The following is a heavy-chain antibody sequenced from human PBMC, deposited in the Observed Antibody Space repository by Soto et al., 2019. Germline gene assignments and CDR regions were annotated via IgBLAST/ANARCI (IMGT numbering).Heavy chain of an antibody. V-gene: IGHV4-61*01. CDR2: IYYSGST. CDR1: GGSVSSGSYY. J-gene: IGHJ5*02. D-gene: IGHD3-10*01. CDR3: ARAWGTMFRGVRGGWFDP. Sequence: QVQLQESGPGLVKPSETLSLTCTVSGGSVSSGSYYWSWIRQPPGKGLEWIGYIYYSGSTNYNPSLKSRVTISVDTSKNQFSLKLSSVTAADTAVYYCARAWGTMFRGVRGGWFDPWGQGTLVTVSS.